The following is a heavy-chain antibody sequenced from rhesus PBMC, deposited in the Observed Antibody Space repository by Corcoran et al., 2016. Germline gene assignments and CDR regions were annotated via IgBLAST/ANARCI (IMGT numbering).Heavy chain of an antibody. D-gene: IGHD2-39*02. CDR3: ARRRLGVSLLPFGY. CDR2: IYWDDDK. CDR1: GFSISTSGMG. Sequence: QVTVKESGPALVKPTQTLTLSCTFSGFSISTSGMGVGCIRQLPGMALEWLALIYWDDDKSDRTTLQSTLTLTEEPANDLVVLTMTNMDPLGTATYCCARRRLGVSLLPFGYWGQGVLVTVSS. J-gene: IGHJ4*01. V-gene: IGHV2-174*01.